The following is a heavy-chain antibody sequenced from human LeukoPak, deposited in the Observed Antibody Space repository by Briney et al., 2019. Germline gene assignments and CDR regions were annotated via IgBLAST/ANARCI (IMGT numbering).Heavy chain of an antibody. D-gene: IGHD3-16*01. J-gene: IGHJ4*02. V-gene: IGHV4-59*01. Sequence: SETLSLTCTVSGGSMSSYYWSWIRQPPGKGLEWIGYIYYSGSTNYNPSLKSRVTISVDTSKNQFTLKLSFVTAADTAVYYCARGRYGWLPFDYWGQGTLVTVSS. CDR2: IYYSGST. CDR1: GGSMSSYY. CDR3: ARGRYGWLPFDY.